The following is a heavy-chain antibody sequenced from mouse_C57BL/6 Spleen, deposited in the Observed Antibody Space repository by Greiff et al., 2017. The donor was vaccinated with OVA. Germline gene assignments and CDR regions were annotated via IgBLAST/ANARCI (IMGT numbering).Heavy chain of an antibody. D-gene: IGHD2-1*01. CDR2: IYPSDSET. J-gene: IGHJ2*01. CDR3: AREEENYGNYLDY. CDR1: GYTFTSYW. V-gene: IGHV1-61*01. Sequence: QVQLQQPGAELVRPGSSVKLSCKASGYTFTSYWMDWVKQRPGQGLEWIGNIYPSDSETHYNQKFKDKATLTVDKSSSTAYMQLSSLTSEDSAVYYCAREEENYGNYLDYWGQGTTLTVSS.